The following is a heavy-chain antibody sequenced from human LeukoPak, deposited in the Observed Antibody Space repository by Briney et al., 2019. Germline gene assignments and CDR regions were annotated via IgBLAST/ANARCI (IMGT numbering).Heavy chain of an antibody. V-gene: IGHV1-69*04. J-gene: IGHJ3*01. CDR1: GGTFSSDV. Sequence: GASVKVSCKASGGTFSSDVISWVRQAPGQGPEWMGRTIPSVGIPDYAQKFQGRVTITADASTTTAHMELSSLRLEDTAVYYCARYFGRIVAFDVWGQGTTATVSS. CDR2: TIPSVGIP. CDR3: ARYFGRIVAFDV. D-gene: IGHD2-15*01.